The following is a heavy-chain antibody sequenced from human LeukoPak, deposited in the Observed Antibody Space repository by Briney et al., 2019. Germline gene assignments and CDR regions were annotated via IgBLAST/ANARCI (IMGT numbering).Heavy chain of an antibody. D-gene: IGHD3-16*01. CDR2: TYYRSKWYN. V-gene: IGHV6-1*01. J-gene: IGHJ6*03. Sequence: SQTLSLTCAISGDSVSSNSAAWNWIRQSPSRGLEWLGRTYYRSKWYNDYAVSVKSRITINPDTSKNQFSLQLNSVTPEDTAVYYCARGVITFKVYYYYMDVWGKGTTVTVSS. CDR1: GDSVSSNSAA. CDR3: ARGVITFKVYYYYMDV.